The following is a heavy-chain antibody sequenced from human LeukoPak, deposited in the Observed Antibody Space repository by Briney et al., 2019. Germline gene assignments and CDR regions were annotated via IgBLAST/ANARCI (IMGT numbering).Heavy chain of an antibody. CDR1: GGSISSYY. D-gene: IGHD3-16*02. CDR2: IYYCGST. CDR3: ARVPQGLSPYYYYYYMDV. J-gene: IGHJ6*03. Sequence: SETLSLTCTVSGGSISSYYWSWIRQPPGKGLEWIGYIYYCGSTNYNPSLKSRVTISVDTSKNQFSLKLSSVTAADTAVYYCARVPQGLSPYYYYYYMDVWGKGTTVTVSS. V-gene: IGHV4-59*12.